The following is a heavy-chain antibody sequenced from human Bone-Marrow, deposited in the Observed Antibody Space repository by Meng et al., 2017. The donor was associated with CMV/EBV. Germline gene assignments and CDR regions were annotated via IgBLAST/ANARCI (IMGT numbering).Heavy chain of an antibody. D-gene: IGHD2-2*01. CDR3: ARERFCSSGSCYGIFDY. J-gene: IGHJ4*02. Sequence: SVKVSCKASGGIFSTYAITWVRQAPGQGLEWMGGIIPIVATTNYAQKFQGRVTITADKSTSTAYMELTSLRSEDTAVYYCARERFCSSGSCYGIFDYWGQGKRVTCSS. V-gene: IGHV1-69*06. CDR1: GGIFSTYA. CDR2: IIPIVATT.